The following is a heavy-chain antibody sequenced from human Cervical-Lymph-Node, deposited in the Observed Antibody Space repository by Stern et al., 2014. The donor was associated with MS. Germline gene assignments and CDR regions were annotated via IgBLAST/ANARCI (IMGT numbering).Heavy chain of an antibody. CDR3: ARDREYTTFPDCLFDY. CDR1: GGTFSSYA. Sequence: QVQLVQSGAEVKKPGSSVKVSCKASGGTFSSYAISWVRQAPGQGLEWMGRIIPILGIANYAQKFQGRVTITADKSTSTAYMELSSLRSEDTAVYYCARDREYTTFPDCLFDYWGQGTLVTVSS. J-gene: IGHJ4*02. CDR2: IIPILGIA. V-gene: IGHV1-69*09. D-gene: IGHD2-21*02.